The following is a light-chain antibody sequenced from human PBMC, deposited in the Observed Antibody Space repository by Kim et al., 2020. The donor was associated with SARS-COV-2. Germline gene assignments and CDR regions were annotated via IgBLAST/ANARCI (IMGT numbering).Light chain of an antibody. Sequence: GQTTRITCSGDALPKQFAYWYQQKPGQGPVLVIYKDSERPSGIPERFSGSSSGTTVTLTISGVQAEDEADYYCQSADSSGTYPYWVFGGGTQLTVL. CDR1: ALPKQF. CDR3: QSADSSGTYPYWV. V-gene: IGLV3-25*03. J-gene: IGLJ3*02. CDR2: KDS.